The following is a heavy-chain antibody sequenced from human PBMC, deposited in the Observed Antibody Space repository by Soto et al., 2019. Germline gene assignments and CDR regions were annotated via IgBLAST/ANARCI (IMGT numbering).Heavy chain of an antibody. J-gene: IGHJ4*02. D-gene: IGHD3-10*01. V-gene: IGHV3-53*01. Sequence: EVQLVESGGGLIQPGGSLRLSCAVSGFTVRANYMSWVRQAPGKGLEWVSVIYSGGTTYYADSVKGRFIISRDISKFTLYLQMNILRVKHTGVYYRDVFGYWGPGTLMTVS. CDR2: IYSGGTT. CDR1: GFTVRANY. CDR3: DVFGY.